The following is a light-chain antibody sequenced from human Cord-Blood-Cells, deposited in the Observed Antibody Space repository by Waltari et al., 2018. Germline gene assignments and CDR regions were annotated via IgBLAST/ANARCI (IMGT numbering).Light chain of an antibody. CDR1: QSISSW. CDR2: KAS. V-gene: IGKV1-5*03. CDR3: QQYNSYWT. J-gene: IGKJ1*01. Sequence: DIQMTQSPSTLSASVGDRVTITCRASQSISSWLAWYQQKPGQAPKLLIYKASSLESGVPSRCSGSGSGTEFTLTISSLQPDDFATYYCQQYNSYWTFGQGTKVEIK.